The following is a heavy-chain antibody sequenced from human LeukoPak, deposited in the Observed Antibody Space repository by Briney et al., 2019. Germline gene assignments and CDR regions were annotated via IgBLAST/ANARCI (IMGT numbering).Heavy chain of an antibody. J-gene: IGHJ4*02. CDR3: AREGGFFRPLDY. CDR2: VHLDGRT. CDR1: GGSVTSTNW. Sequence: PSETLSLTCGVSGGSVTSTNWWTWVRQPPGKGLEWIGEVHLDGRTNYNPSLKSRLTMSVDLSENHISLKLTSVTAADTPVYYCAREGGFFRPLDYSGQGTLVTVSS. V-gene: IGHV4-4*02. D-gene: IGHD3-3*01.